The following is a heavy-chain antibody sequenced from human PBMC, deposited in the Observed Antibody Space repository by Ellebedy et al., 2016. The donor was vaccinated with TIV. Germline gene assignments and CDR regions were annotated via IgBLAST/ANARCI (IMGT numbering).Heavy chain of an antibody. CDR3: ARDTRFIDHQHNWFDP. V-gene: IGHV3-11*01. Sequence: GGSLRLSCAASGFTFSDYYMIWIRQAPGKGLEWVSYISSSGNSIYYADSVKGRFTTSRDNARSSLYLQMNSLRAEDTAVYYCARDTRFIDHQHNWFDPWGQGTLVTVSS. D-gene: IGHD2-2*01. CDR2: ISSSGNSI. J-gene: IGHJ5*02. CDR1: GFTFSDYY.